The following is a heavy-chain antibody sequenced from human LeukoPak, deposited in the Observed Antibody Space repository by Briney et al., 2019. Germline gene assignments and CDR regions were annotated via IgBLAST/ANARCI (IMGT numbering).Heavy chain of an antibody. Sequence: GESLKISCAASGFTFSTYSLSWSRQAPGKGLEWVASINNSGKYIYYADSVKGRFTISRDDAKNSLYLQMSSLRAGDTAVYYCARDGGEFVGYQLQVYYFDYWGQGTLVTVSS. D-gene: IGHD2-2*01. V-gene: IGHV3-21*01. J-gene: IGHJ4*02. CDR2: INNSGKYI. CDR1: GFTFSTYS. CDR3: ARDGGEFVGYQLQVYYFDY.